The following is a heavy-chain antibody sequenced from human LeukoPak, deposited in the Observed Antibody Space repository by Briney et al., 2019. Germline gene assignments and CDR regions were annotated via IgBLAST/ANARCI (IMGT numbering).Heavy chain of an antibody. CDR1: GYTLTELS. J-gene: IGHJ5*02. D-gene: IGHD2-2*01. CDR3: ATGVCSTSCYAGGEWFDP. Sequence: ASVKVSCKVSGYTLTELSMHWVRQAPGKGLEWMGGFDPEDGETIYAQKFQGRVTMTEDTSTDTAYMELSSLRSEDTAVYYCATGVCSTSCYAGGEWFDPWSQGTLVTVSS. V-gene: IGHV1-24*01. CDR2: FDPEDGET.